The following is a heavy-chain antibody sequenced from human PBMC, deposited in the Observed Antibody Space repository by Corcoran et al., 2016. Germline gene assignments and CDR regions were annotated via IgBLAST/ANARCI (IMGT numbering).Heavy chain of an antibody. V-gene: IGHV5-51*01. CDR3: ARRNSGYLDF. CDR1: GYSFTSYW. Sequence: EVQLVQFGAEVKMPGESLNISCQGSGYSFTSYWIGWVRQMPGKGLEWMGIIYPGDSNTRYSPSFQGQVTISADQSTSTVYLQWSSLRAAATAMYYYARRNSGYLDFWGQGTLVTVSS. CDR2: IYPGDSNT. D-gene: IGHD5-12*01. J-gene: IGHJ4*02.